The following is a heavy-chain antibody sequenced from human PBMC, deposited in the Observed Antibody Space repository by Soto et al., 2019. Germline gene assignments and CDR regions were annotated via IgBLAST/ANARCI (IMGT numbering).Heavy chain of an antibody. D-gene: IGHD6-19*01. CDR2: FYSGDSDT. CDR1: GYSFANYC. J-gene: IGHJ4*02. V-gene: IGHV5-51*01. Sequence: PGESLKISCKGSGYSFANYCIAWVRQMPGKGLEWMGIFYSGDSDTRYSPSFQGQVVISGDKSINTAYLQWTSLKASDTAMYYCARGSSGFYDYRGQGTLVTVS. CDR3: ARGSSGFYDY.